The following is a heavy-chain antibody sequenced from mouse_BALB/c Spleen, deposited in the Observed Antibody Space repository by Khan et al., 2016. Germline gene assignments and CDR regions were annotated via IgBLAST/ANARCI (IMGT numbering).Heavy chain of an antibody. V-gene: IGHV4-1*02. J-gene: IGHJ3*01. D-gene: IGHD1-1*01. CDR1: GFDLSRYW. CDR2: INPDSSTI. Sequence: EVKLLESGGGLVQPGGSLKLSCAASGFDLSRYWMSWVRQAPGKGLEWIGAINPDSSTINYTPSLKDRFIISRDNANNPLYLQVSKVRSEDTALSYCARAGYYGNLAYWGQGTLVSVSA. CDR3: ARAGYYGNLAY.